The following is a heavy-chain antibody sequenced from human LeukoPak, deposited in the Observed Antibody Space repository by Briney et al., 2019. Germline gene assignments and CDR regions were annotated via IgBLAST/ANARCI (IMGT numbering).Heavy chain of an antibody. CDR2: ISDSGGRT. CDR3: AKRGVVIRVILVGFHKEAYYFDS. V-gene: IGHV3-23*01. CDR1: GITLSNYG. J-gene: IGHJ4*02. D-gene: IGHD3-22*01. Sequence: GGSLRLSRAVSGITLSNYGMSWVRQAPGKGLEWVAGISDSGGRTNYADSVKGRFTISRDNPKNTLYLQMNSLRAEDTAVYFCAKRGVVIRVILVGFHKEAYYFDSWGQGAQVTVSS.